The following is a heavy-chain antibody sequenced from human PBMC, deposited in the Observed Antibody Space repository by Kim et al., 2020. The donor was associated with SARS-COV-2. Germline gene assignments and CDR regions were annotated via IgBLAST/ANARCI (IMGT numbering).Heavy chain of an antibody. J-gene: IGHJ4*02. D-gene: IGHD1-7*01. CDR3: ARSGNWNYDFDY. Sequence: KYSHTFQGTDTITRDTSASTAYMELSSLRSEDTAVYYCARSGNWNYDFDYWGQGTLVTVSS. V-gene: IGHV1-3*01.